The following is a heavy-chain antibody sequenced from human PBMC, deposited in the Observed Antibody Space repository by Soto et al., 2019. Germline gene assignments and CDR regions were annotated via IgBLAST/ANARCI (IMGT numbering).Heavy chain of an antibody. D-gene: IGHD2-21*02. V-gene: IGHV3-30*18. CDR3: AKEVGTATTAITNWHFEL. Sequence: QVQLVESGGGVVQPGRSLRLSCAASGFTFSACGMHWVRQSPGKGLEWLAVVSSDGGCYYYADSVKGRFTISRDNSKNTLYLQMNSLRAEDTAVYYCAKEVGTATTAITNWHFELWGRGTLVTVSS. CDR2: VSSDGGCY. J-gene: IGHJ2*01. CDR1: GFTFSACG.